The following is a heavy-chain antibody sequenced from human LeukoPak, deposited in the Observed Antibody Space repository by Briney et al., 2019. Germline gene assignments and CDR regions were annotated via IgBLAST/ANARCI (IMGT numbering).Heavy chain of an antibody. Sequence: HPGRSLRLSCAASGFTLSSYGMHWVRQAPGKGLEWVAVISYDGSNKYYADSVKGRFTISRDNSKNTLYLQMNSLRPEDTAVYYCAKDWVIGAEVVAATLASWIDYWGQGTLVTVSS. CDR1: GFTLSSYG. CDR3: AKDWVIGAEVVAATLASWIDY. D-gene: IGHD2-15*01. V-gene: IGHV3-30*18. J-gene: IGHJ4*02. CDR2: ISYDGSNK.